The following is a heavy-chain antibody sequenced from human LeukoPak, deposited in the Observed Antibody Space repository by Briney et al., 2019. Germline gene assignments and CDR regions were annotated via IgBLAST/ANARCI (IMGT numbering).Heavy chain of an antibody. J-gene: IGHJ4*02. CDR3: AKSPLVVVPAAINYFDY. CDR1: GFTFSSYA. D-gene: IGHD2-2*01. V-gene: IGHV3-23*01. CDR2: ISGSGGST. Sequence: GGSLRLSCAASGFTFSSYAMSWVRQAPGMGLEWVSAISGSGGSTYYADSVKGRFIISRDNSKNTLYLQMNSLRAEDTAVYYCAKSPLVVVPAAINYFDYWGQGTLVTVSS.